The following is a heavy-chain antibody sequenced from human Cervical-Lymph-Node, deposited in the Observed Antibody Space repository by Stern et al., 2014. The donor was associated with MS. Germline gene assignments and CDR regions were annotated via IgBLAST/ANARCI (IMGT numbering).Heavy chain of an antibody. CDR2: TNPNSGDS. CDR3: ARERGGAGPAMADY. V-gene: IGHV1-2*06. Sequence: QVQLVESGAEVKKPGASVKVSCKAAGYTFTGNYIHWLRQAPGQGLEWMGRTNPNSGDSNYALKVQGRVTMTRDTSISTAYMNLNRLGIDGPAVYYCARERGGAGPAMADYWGQGTLVTVSS. D-gene: IGHD5-18*01. J-gene: IGHJ4*02. CDR1: GYTFTGNY.